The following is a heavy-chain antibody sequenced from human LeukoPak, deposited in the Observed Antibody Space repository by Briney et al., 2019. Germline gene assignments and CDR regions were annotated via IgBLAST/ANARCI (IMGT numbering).Heavy chain of an antibody. CDR2: IYYSGST. CDR3: ARGSYSGSYVD. CDR1: GGSISSYY. Sequence: SETLSLTCTVSGGSISSYYWSWIRQPPGQGLEWIGYIYYSGSTNYHPSLKRRVTISVDTSKHQFSLKLSSVTAADTAVYYCARGSYSGSYVDWGQGTLVTVSS. J-gene: IGHJ4*02. D-gene: IGHD1-26*01. V-gene: IGHV4-59*01.